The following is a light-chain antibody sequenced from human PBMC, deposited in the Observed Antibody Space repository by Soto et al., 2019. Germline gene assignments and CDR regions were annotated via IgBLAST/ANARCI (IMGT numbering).Light chain of an antibody. CDR1: GSDVGRYNY. CDR2: HVT. J-gene: IGLJ1*01. Sequence: QSVLTQPRSVSGTPGQSVTISCTRTGSDVGRYNYVSWYQQHPGKAPKLMIFHVTTRPSGVPARFSCSKPGNTASLTISGLQAEDEADYFCCAYVSTYTYVCGTGSKVTGL. CDR3: CAYVSTYTYV. V-gene: IGLV2-11*01.